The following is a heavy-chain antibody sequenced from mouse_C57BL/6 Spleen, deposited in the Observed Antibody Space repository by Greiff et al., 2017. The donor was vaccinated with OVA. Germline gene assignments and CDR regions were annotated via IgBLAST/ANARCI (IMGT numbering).Heavy chain of an antibody. CDR3: ARWLSTAYFDY. Sequence: VQLQQPGAELVKPGASVKLSCKASGYTFTSYWMQWVKQRPGQGLEWIGEIDPSDSYTNYNQKFKGKATLTVDTSSSTAYMQLSSLTSEDSAVYYCARWLSTAYFDYWGQGTTLTVSS. V-gene: IGHV1-50*01. D-gene: IGHD1-2*01. J-gene: IGHJ2*01. CDR1: GYTFTSYW. CDR2: IDPSDSYT.